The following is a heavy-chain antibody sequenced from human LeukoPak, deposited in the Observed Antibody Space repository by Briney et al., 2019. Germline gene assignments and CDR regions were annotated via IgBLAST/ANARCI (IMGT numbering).Heavy chain of an antibody. J-gene: IGHJ4*02. V-gene: IGHV1-69*13. CDR2: IIPIFGTA. D-gene: IGHD3-22*01. Sequence: SVKVSCKASGGTFSSYAISWVRQTPGQGLEWMGGIIPIFGTANYAQKFQGRVTITADESTSTVYMELNSLKSEDTAVYFCARGWDYDSGGRPTAYVYWGQGTLVTVSS. CDR3: ARGWDYDSGGRPTAYVY. CDR1: GGTFSSYA.